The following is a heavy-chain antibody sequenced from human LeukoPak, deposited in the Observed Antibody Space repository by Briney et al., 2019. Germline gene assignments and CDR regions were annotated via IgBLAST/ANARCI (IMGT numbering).Heavy chain of an antibody. CDR3: ARRDIYCSSTSCYYWFDP. J-gene: IGHJ5*02. D-gene: IGHD2-2*01. Sequence: GGSLRLSCTASGFTFSNYSMSWVRQAPGKGLEWVSYISSSSSTIYYADSVKGRLTISRDNAKSSLYLQMNSLRDEDTALYYCARRDIYCSSTSCYYWFDPWGQGTLVTVSS. CDR1: GFTFSNYS. CDR2: ISSSSSTI. V-gene: IGHV3-48*02.